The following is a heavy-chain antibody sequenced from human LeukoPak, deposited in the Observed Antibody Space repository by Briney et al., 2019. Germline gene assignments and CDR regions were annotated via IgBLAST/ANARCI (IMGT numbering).Heavy chain of an antibody. J-gene: IGHJ3*02. D-gene: IGHD3-22*01. CDR2: ISYDGSNK. Sequence: GRSLRLSCAASGFTFSSYAMHWVRQAPGKGLEWVAVISYDGSNKYYADSVKGRFTISRDNSKNTLYLQMNSLRAEDTAVYYCARGGYYDSSGPSRQANGGSLYAAFDIWGQGTMVTVSS. V-gene: IGHV3-30-3*01. CDR3: ARGGYYDSSGPSRQANGGSLYAAFDI. CDR1: GFTFSSYA.